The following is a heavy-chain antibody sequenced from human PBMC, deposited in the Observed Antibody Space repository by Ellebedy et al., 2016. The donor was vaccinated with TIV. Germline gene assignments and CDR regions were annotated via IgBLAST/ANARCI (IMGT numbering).Heavy chain of an antibody. CDR3: AKRITMVRGVVTHYYYAMDV. Sequence: PGGSLRLSCVASGFTFSNYNMNWVRQSPGKGLEWVSSIRSTGSDKYYAESVKGRFTISRDNAQDTLFLQMNSLRAEDTAVYYCAKRITMVRGVVTHYYYAMDVWGQGTTVTVSS. J-gene: IGHJ6*02. CDR2: IRSTGSDK. V-gene: IGHV3-21*04. D-gene: IGHD3-10*01. CDR1: GFTFSNYN.